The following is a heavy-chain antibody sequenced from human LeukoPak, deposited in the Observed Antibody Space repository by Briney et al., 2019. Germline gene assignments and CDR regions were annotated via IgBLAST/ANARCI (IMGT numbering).Heavy chain of an antibody. CDR1: GFTVSSNY. Sequence: GGSLRLSCAASGFTVSSNYMSWVRQAPGKGLEWVSGINWNGGSTGYADSVKGRFTISRDNAKNSLYLQMNSLRAEDTAVYYCARGGSITMIVVVITKMGAFDIWGQGTMVTVSS. CDR3: ARGGSITMIVVVITKMGAFDI. CDR2: INWNGGST. J-gene: IGHJ3*02. D-gene: IGHD3-22*01. V-gene: IGHV3-20*04.